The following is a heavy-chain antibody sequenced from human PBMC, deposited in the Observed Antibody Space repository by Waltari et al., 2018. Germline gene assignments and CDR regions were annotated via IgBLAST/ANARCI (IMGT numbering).Heavy chain of an antibody. CDR3: ARGGGDFGVVISPGGYYYYGMDV. J-gene: IGHJ6*02. CDR1: GGSISSGSYY. Sequence: QVQLQESGPGLVKPSQTLSLTCTVSGGSISSGSYYWSWIRQPAGTGMAWMGRIYTSGSTNYNPSLKSRVTISVDTSKNQFSLKLSSVTAADTAVYYCARGGGDFGVVISPGGYYYYGMDVWGQGTTVTVSS. CDR2: IYTSGST. D-gene: IGHD3-3*01. V-gene: IGHV4-61*02.